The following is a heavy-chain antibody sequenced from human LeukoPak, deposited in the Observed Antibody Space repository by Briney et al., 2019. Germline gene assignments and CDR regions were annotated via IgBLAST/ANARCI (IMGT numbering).Heavy chain of an antibody. J-gene: IGHJ4*02. V-gene: IGHV4-34*01. Sequence: PSETLSLTCAVYGGSFSGYYWSWIRQPPGKGLEWIGEINHSGSTNYNPSLKSRVTISVDTSKNQFSLKLSSVTAADTAVYYCARGARGIFWYFDYWGQGTLVTVSS. CDR1: GGSFSGYY. CDR2: INHSGST. D-gene: IGHD3-9*01. CDR3: ARGARGIFWYFDY.